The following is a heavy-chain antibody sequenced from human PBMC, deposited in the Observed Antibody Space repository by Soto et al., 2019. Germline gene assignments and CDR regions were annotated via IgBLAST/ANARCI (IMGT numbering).Heavy chain of an antibody. D-gene: IGHD3-9*01. CDR2: ISSSSYT. V-gene: IGHV3-11*06. Sequence: GGSLRLSCAASGFTFSDYYMSWIRQAPGKGLEWVSYISSSSYTNYADSVKGRFTISRDNSKNSLYLQMNSLRAEDTAVYYCARDPHYDILTGPDYWGQGTLVTVSS. CDR1: GFTFSDYY. CDR3: ARDPHYDILTGPDY. J-gene: IGHJ4*02.